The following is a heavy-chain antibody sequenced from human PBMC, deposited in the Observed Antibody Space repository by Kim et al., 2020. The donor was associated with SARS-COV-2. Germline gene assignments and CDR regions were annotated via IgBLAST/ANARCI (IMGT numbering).Heavy chain of an antibody. Sequence: SLKSRVTMSIDTSKNQFSLKLSSVTAADTAVYYCARDQEESYGGSTAGIDYWGQGTLVTVSS. J-gene: IGHJ4*02. V-gene: IGHV4-4*06. D-gene: IGHD5-12*01. CDR3: ARDQEESYGGSTAGIDY.